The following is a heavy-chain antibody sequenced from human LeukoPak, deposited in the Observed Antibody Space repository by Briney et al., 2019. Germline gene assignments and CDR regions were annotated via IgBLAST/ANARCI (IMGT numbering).Heavy chain of an antibody. CDR3: ARDRQQLGIFDY. Sequence: PGGSLRLSCAASGFTFCSYAMHWVRQAPGKGLEWVAVISYDGSTKYYADSVKGRFTISRDNSKNTLYLQMNSLRAEDTAVYYCARDRQQLGIFDYWGQGTLVTVSS. V-gene: IGHV3-30*01. J-gene: IGHJ4*02. CDR2: ISYDGSTK. CDR1: GFTFCSYA. D-gene: IGHD6-13*01.